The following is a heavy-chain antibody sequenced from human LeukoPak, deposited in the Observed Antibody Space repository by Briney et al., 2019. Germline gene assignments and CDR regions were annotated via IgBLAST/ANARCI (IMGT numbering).Heavy chain of an antibody. D-gene: IGHD6-13*01. CDR1: GYTFTRYG. CDR2: ISAYNGNT. Sequence: ASVKVSCMASGYTFTRYGISWERQAPGHGLEWMGWISAYNGNTNYAQKLEGRVTKTADTSTSTSYRELRSVRSSDTSVYYCARDCPSSSWYSYGMDVWGQGTTVTVSS. CDR3: ARDCPSSSWYSYGMDV. V-gene: IGHV1-18*01. J-gene: IGHJ6*02.